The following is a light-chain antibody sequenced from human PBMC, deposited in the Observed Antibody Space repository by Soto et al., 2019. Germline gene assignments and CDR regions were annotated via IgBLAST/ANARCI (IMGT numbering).Light chain of an antibody. CDR2: EVS. Sequence: SFLTQPASVSGSPGQSITISCTGTSSDVGGYNYVSWYQQHPGKAPKLMIYEVSNRPSRVSNRFSGSKSGNTASLTISGLQAEDEADYYCSSYTRSSTSYVFGTGTKVTVL. CDR1: SSDVGGYNY. CDR3: SSYTRSSTSYV. V-gene: IGLV2-14*01. J-gene: IGLJ1*01.